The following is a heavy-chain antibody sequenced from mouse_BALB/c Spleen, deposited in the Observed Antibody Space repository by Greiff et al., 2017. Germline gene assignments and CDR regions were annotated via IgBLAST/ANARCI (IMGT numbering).Heavy chain of an antibody. CDR3: ARDSSGYGLFDY. V-gene: IGHV5-17*03. D-gene: IGHD3-2*01. CDR1: GFTFSSFG. J-gene: IGHJ2*01. CDR2: ISSGSSTI. Sequence: DVKVEESGGGLVQPGGSRKLSCAASGFTFSSFGMHWVRQAPEKGLEWVAYISSGSSTIYYADTVKGRFTISRDNAKNNLYLQMSSLKSEDTAMYYCARDSSGYGLFDYWGQGTTLTVSS.